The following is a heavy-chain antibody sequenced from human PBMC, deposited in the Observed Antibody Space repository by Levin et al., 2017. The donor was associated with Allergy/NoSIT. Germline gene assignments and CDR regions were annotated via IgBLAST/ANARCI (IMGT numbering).Heavy chain of an antibody. V-gene: IGHV3-15*01. CDR2: IKSKTDGGTT. CDR3: TTGSSGSYFHYYYGMDV. D-gene: IGHD1-26*01. J-gene: IGHJ6*02. CDR1: GFTFSNAW. Sequence: GGSLRLSCAASGFTFSNAWMSWVRQAPGKGLEWVGRIKSKTDGGTTDYAAPVKGRFTISRDDSKNTLYLQMNSLKTEDTAVYYCTTGSSGSYFHYYYGMDVWGQGTTVTVSS.